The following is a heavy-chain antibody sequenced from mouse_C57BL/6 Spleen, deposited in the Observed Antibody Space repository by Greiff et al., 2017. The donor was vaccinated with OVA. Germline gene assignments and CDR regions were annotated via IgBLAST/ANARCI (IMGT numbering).Heavy chain of an antibody. D-gene: IGHD4-1*01. CDR2: INPNNGGT. CDR1: GYTFTDYN. V-gene: IGHV1-18*01. Sequence: VQLQQSGPELVKPGASVKIPCKASGYTFTDYNMDWVKQSHGKSLEWIGDINPNNGGTIYNQKFKGKATLTVDKSSSTAYMELRSLTSEDTAVYYCARGTSLLGYYAMDYWGQGTSVTVSS. J-gene: IGHJ4*01. CDR3: ARGTSLLGYYAMDY.